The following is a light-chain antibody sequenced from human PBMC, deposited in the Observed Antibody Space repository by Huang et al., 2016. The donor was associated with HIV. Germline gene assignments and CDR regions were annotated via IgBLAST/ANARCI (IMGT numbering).Light chain of an antibody. CDR1: QSVFHSSNNRNY. Sequence: DIVVTQSPGSLALSLGERAAINCPSSQSVFHSSNNRNYLSWYQVKPGQSPQLLIYWASARESGVPDRFRGGGSGTDFTLTITSLQAEDVAVYYCHQYYTSPLTFGQGTKVEV. CDR3: HQYYTSPLT. J-gene: IGKJ1*01. CDR2: WAS. V-gene: IGKV4-1*01.